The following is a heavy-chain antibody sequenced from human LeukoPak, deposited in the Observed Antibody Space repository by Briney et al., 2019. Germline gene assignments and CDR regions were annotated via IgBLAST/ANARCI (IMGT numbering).Heavy chain of an antibody. Sequence: GGSLTLPCPASVFAFSSYDMHWVRQLSGKGLEWVSAICHAGDTYYAHSVKGRFTISREDAKNYFFLQMNSLRAGDTAVYFCAALVDSIYWGQGTLVTVSS. J-gene: IGHJ4*02. D-gene: IGHD2-15*01. CDR3: AALVDSIY. CDR2: ICHAGDT. CDR1: VFAFSSYD. V-gene: IGHV3-13*01.